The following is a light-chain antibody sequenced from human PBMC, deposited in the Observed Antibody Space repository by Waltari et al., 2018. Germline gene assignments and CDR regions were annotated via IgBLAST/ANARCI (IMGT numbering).Light chain of an antibody. CDR1: QSLLHSDGRAR. Sequence: IGMTQAPLSLSVTPGHPPSMSCKSSQSLLHSDGRARLDWYVQKPGQSPQLLIHEVSNRFSGVTDRFSGSGSGTDFTLKISRVEAEDVGVYFCMQNIQLPTFGQGTKVEIE. CDR3: MQNIQLPT. V-gene: IGKV2D-29*02. CDR2: EVS. J-gene: IGKJ1*01.